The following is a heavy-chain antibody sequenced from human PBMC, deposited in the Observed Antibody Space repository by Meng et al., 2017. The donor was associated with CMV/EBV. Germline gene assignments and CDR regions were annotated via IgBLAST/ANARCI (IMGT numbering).Heavy chain of an antibody. CDR2: VIPIFGTA. CDR1: GGTFSSYA. J-gene: IGHJ4*02. V-gene: IGHV1-69*05. D-gene: IGHD5-18*01. Sequence: CKASGGTFSSYAISWVRQAPERGLEWMGGVIPIFGTANYAQQFQGRVTITTDESTSTAYMELSSLRSEDTAVYYCARLNTALSQDYWGQGTLVTVSS. CDR3: ARLNTALSQDY.